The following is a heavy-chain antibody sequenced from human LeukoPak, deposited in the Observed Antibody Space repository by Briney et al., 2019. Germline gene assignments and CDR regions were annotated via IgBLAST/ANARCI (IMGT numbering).Heavy chain of an antibody. D-gene: IGHD3-10*01. CDR3: ARVASLWFGEDI. CDR2: IYTSGTT. J-gene: IGHJ4*02. Sequence: SETLSLTCTVSGGSLSSDTYYWRWLRQPAGRGLDGFGRIYTSGTTNYNPSLKSRVTISLATSKNQCSLKLSSVTAADTAVYYCARVASLWFGEDIWGQGTLVTVSS. V-gene: IGHV4-61*02. CDR1: GGSLSSDTYY.